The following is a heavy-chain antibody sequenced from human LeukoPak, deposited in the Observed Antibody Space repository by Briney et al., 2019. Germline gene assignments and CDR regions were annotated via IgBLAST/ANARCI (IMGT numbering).Heavy chain of an antibody. J-gene: IGHJ6*02. CDR3: AKVLWDSSGYHYYYGMDV. CDR1: GFTFSSYA. D-gene: IGHD3-22*01. V-gene: IGHV3-23*01. Sequence: GGSLRLSCVASGFTFSSYAMSWVRQAPGKGLEWVSAISGSGGSTYYADSVKGRFTISRDNSKNTLYLQMNSLRAEDTAVYYCAKVLWDSSGYHYYYGMDVWGQGTTVTVSS. CDR2: ISGSGGST.